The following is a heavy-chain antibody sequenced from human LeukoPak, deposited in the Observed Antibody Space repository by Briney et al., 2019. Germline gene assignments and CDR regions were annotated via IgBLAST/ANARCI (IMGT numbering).Heavy chain of an antibody. V-gene: IGHV3-7*01. CDR2: IKGDGSEK. J-gene: IGHJ4*02. Sequence: GGSLRLSCAASGFTLSGYFMSWVRQAPGEGLEWVASIKGDGSEKYYVDSVKGRFTISRDNAKNSLYLQMNSLRAEDTAVYFCARDRGWRSGGYYLYYFDFWGQGTLVTVSS. CDR1: GFTLSGYF. CDR3: ARDRGWRSGGYYLYYFDF. D-gene: IGHD3-22*01.